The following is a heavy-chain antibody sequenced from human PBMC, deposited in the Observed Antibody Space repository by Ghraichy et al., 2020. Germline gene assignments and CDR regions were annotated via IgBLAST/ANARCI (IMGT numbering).Heavy chain of an antibody. J-gene: IGHJ4*02. CDR1: GFTFQHYT. CDR2: ISWDVSST. CDR3: ARDNFGTIDY. D-gene: IGHD3-10*01. V-gene: IGHV3-43*01. Sequence: GGSLRLSCVASGFTFQHYTMHWVRQPPGKGLECVSLISWDVSSTSYADSVKGRFTISRDNSKNSLYLQMNSLRVEDTALYYCARDNFGTIDYWGQGTLVTVSS.